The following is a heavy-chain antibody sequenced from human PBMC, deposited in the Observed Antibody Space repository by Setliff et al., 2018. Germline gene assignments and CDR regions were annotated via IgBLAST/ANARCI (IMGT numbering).Heavy chain of an antibody. J-gene: IGHJ4*02. V-gene: IGHV3-74*01. D-gene: IGHD6-19*01. CDR2: INPDGSTT. Sequence: GGSLRLSCAASGFTFSSYWMHWVRQAPGRGLVWVSRINPDGSTTSYADSVKGRFTISRDNAKNTVYLQMNSLRAEDTAVYYCARVASGWWWFDYWGQGTLVTVSS. CDR1: GFTFSSYW. CDR3: ARVASGWWWFDY.